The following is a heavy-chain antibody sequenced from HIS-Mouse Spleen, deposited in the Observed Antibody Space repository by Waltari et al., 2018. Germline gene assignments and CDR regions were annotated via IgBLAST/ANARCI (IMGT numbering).Heavy chain of an antibody. D-gene: IGHD6-13*01. CDR2: IYYSGST. Sequence: QLQLQESGPGLVKPSETPSPTCTVSGGSISSSSYYWGWIRQPPGKGLEWIGSIYYSGSTYYNPSLKSRVTISVDTSKNQFSLKMSSVTAADTAVYYCAREIPYSSSWYDWYFDLWGRGTLVTVSS. CDR3: AREIPYSSSWYDWYFDL. CDR1: GGSISSSSYY. J-gene: IGHJ2*01. V-gene: IGHV4-39*07.